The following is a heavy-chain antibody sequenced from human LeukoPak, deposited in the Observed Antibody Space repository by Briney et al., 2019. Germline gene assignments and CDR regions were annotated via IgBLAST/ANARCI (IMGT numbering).Heavy chain of an antibody. V-gene: IGHV4-4*08. Sequence: SETLSLTCTVSDGSISIYYWSWIRQPPGKGLEWIGYVYSSGNTNYSPSLKGRAIISADTTKNQFSLKLTSVTAADTAVYYCVRDRELTYWGQGILVTVSS. D-gene: IGHD3-10*01. J-gene: IGHJ4*02. CDR1: DGSISIYY. CDR3: VRDRELTY. CDR2: VYSSGNT.